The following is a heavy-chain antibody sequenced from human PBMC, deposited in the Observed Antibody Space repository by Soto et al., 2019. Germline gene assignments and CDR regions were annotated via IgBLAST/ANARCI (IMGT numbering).Heavy chain of an antibody. CDR3: AKGGMVRGAIIAYFDY. CDR1: GFTFSSYA. V-gene: IGHV3-23*01. J-gene: IGHJ4*02. Sequence: GGSLRLSCAASGFTFSSYAMSWVRQAPGKGLEWVSAISGSGGSTYYADSVKGRFTISRDNSKNTLYLQMNSLRAEDTAVYYCAKGGMVRGAIIAYFDYWGQGTLVTVSS. CDR2: ISGSGGST. D-gene: IGHD3-10*01.